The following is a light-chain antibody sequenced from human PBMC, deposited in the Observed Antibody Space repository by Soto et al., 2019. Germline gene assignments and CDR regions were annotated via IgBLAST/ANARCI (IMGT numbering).Light chain of an antibody. CDR3: QQDGSSPWT. Sequence: EIVLTQSPGTLSLSPGERATLSCRASQSVSSSYLAWYQQKPGQAPRLLIYGASIRATGIPDRFSGSGSGTDFTLTISRLEPEDFAVYYCQQDGSSPWTFGLGTKVEIK. V-gene: IGKV3-20*01. CDR2: GAS. J-gene: IGKJ1*01. CDR1: QSVSSSY.